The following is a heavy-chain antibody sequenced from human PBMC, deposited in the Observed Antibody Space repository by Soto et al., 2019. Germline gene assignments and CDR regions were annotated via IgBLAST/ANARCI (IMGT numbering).Heavy chain of an antibody. CDR3: ARGPLVVLNYFES. J-gene: IGHJ4*02. V-gene: IGHV1-18*01. CDR2: ISAYNGNT. CDR1: GYTFTSYG. Sequence: GASVKVSCKASGYTFTSYGINWVRQAPGQGLEWMGWISAYNGNTNYAQNFQARLTITADKSTSTAYMELSSLTSDDTAMYFCARGPLVVLNYFESWGQGTLVTVSS.